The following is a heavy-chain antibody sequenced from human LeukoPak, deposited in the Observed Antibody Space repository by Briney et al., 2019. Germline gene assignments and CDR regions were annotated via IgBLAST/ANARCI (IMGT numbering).Heavy chain of an antibody. J-gene: IGHJ6*03. CDR2: IYTSGST. V-gene: IGHV4-61*02. D-gene: IGHD3-10*01. CDR1: GGSISSSSYY. CDR3: ARDSPSGWFGELSSYYYYYMDV. Sequence: SETLSLTCTVSGGSISSSSYYWSWIRQPAGKGLEWIGRIYTSGSTNYNPSLKSRVTMSVDTSKNQFSLKLSSVTAADTAVYYCARDSPSGWFGELSSYYYYYMDVWGKGTTVTISS.